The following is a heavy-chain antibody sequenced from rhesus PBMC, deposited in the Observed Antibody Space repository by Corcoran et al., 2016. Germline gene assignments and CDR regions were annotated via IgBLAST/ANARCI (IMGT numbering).Heavy chain of an antibody. CDR3: ARVMTTVTTRLDY. D-gene: IGHD4-35*01. Sequence: QVQLQESGPGLVKPSETLSLTCAVSGGSISSGYYYWSWIRQPPGKGLECIGYISYSGSTSYNPSRKSRVTISRDTSKTQFSLNLSSVTAADSAVYYCARVMTTVTTRLDYWGQGVLVTVSS. CDR2: ISYSGST. J-gene: IGHJ4*01. CDR1: GGSISSGYYY. V-gene: IGHV4-122*02.